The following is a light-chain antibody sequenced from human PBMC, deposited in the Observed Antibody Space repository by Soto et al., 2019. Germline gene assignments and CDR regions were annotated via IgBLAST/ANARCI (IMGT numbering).Light chain of an antibody. J-gene: IGKJ4*01. Sequence: DIQMTQSPSTLSASVGDRVTLTCRASQSLNSELAWYQQKPGKAPNLLIYQASSLKGGVPSRFTGTGSGTEFTFTISSLQLGDSATCYCQQYNDYPLTIGGGTKVEIK. CDR2: QAS. CDR3: QQYNDYPLT. CDR1: QSLNSE. V-gene: IGKV1-5*03.